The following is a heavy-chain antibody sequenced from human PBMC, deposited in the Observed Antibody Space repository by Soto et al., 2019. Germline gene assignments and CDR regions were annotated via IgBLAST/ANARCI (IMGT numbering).Heavy chain of an antibody. V-gene: IGHV3-21*01. J-gene: IGHJ4*02. Sequence: EVQLVESGGGLVKPGGSLRLSCAASGFTFSSYSMNWVRQAPGKGLEWVSSISSSSSYIYYADSVKGRFTISRDNAKNSLYLQMNSLRAEDTAVYYCAREANGYSSSWYSPFDYWGQGTLVTVSS. D-gene: IGHD6-13*01. CDR2: ISSSSSYI. CDR3: AREANGYSSSWYSPFDY. CDR1: GFTFSSYS.